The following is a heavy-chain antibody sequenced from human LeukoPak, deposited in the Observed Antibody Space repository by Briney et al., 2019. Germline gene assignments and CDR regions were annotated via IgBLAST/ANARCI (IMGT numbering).Heavy chain of an antibody. CDR2: ISAYNGNT. Sequence: ASVKVSCKASGYTFTSYGISWVRQAPGQGLEWIGWISAYNGNTNYAQKLQGRVTMTTDTSTSTAYMELRSLRSDDTAVYYCARSDCSSTSCPGDYWGQGTLVTVSS. D-gene: IGHD2-2*01. CDR3: ARSDCSSTSCPGDY. V-gene: IGHV1-18*01. J-gene: IGHJ4*02. CDR1: GYTFTSYG.